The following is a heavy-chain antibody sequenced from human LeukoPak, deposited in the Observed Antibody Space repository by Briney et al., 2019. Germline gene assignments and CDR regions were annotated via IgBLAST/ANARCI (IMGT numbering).Heavy chain of an antibody. Sequence: SETLSLTCTVFGGSISTYYWSWIRQPPGKGLEWIAYIYNSESTNSNPSLKSRVTISVDTSKNQFSLRLSSVTAADTAVYYCARIYYDSGAYYRRAFDIWGQGTMVSVSS. CDR2: IYNSEST. V-gene: IGHV4-59*01. D-gene: IGHD3-22*01. J-gene: IGHJ3*02. CDR3: ARIYYDSGAYYRRAFDI. CDR1: GGSISTYY.